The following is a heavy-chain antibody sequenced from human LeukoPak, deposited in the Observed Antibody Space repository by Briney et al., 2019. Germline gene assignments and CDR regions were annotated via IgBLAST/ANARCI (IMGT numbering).Heavy chain of an antibody. J-gene: IGHJ5*02. D-gene: IGHD6-19*01. CDR1: GYTFSSYG. V-gene: IGHV1-18*01. CDR3: ARNLRIAVAGRRGWFDP. Sequence: GASVKVSCKASGYTFSSYGISWVRQAPGQGLEWMGWISAYNGNTNYAQKLQGRVTMTTDTSTSTAYMELRSLRSDDTAVYYCARNLRIAVAGRRGWFDPWGQGTLVTVSS. CDR2: ISAYNGNT.